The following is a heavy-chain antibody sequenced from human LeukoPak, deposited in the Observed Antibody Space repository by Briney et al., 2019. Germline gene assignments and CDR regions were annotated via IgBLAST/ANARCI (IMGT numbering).Heavy chain of an antibody. J-gene: IGHJ4*02. CDR3: AGHHPRNTVDF. Sequence: AGTLCLSCAVYGGFFSGYYWSWIRQPPGKGLEWVGAINHSGSTNYYPSLKSRVTISLDTSKNQFSLKLSSVTAADTAVYYCAGHHPRNTVDFWGQGTLVTVSS. D-gene: IGHD2/OR15-2a*01. CDR1: GGFFSGYY. CDR2: INHSGST. V-gene: IGHV4-34*01.